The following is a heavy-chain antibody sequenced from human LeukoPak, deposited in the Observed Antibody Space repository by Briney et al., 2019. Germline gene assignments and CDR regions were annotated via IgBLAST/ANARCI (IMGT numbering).Heavy chain of an antibody. CDR2: INHSGST. D-gene: IGHD6-6*01. V-gene: IGHV4-34*01. Sequence: SETLSLTCAVYSGSFSGYYWSWIRQPPGKGLEWIGEINHSGSTNYNPSLKSRVTISVDTSKNQFSLKLSSVTAADTAVYYCARAPGDGSSTVSWFDPWGQGTLVTVSS. CDR1: SGSFSGYY. CDR3: ARAPGDGSSTVSWFDP. J-gene: IGHJ5*02.